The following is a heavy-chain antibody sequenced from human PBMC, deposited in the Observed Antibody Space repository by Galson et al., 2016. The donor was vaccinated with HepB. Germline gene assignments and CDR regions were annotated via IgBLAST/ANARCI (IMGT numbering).Heavy chain of an antibody. D-gene: IGHD6-13*01. CDR3: ARDRQQLDRYYGMDV. CDR2: IRQDGSEK. V-gene: IGHV3-7*03. J-gene: IGHJ6*02. Sequence: SLRLSCAASGFTFSSYWMSWVRQAPGKGLEWVANIRQDGSEKYYVDSVKGRFTISRDTAKNSLFLQMNNLRAEDTAVYYCARDRQQLDRYYGMDVWGQGTTVTVSS. CDR1: GFTFSSYW.